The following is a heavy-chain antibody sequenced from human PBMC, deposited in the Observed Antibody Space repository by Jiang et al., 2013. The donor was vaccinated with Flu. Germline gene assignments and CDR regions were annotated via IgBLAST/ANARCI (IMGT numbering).Heavy chain of an antibody. CDR1: GFSLSTSGMR. CDR3: ARTTVGDYFDY. D-gene: IGHD4-23*01. CDR2: IDWDDDK. Sequence: KPTQTLTLTCTFSGFSLSTSGMRVSWIRQPPGKALEWLARIDWDDDKFYSTSLKTRLTISKDTSKNQVVLTLTNIYPVDTATYYCARTTVGDYFDYWGQGTLVTVSS. V-gene: IGHV2-70*04. J-gene: IGHJ4*02.